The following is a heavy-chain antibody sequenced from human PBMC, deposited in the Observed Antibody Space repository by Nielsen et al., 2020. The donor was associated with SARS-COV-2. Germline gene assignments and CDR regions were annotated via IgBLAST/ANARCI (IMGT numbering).Heavy chain of an antibody. CDR2: ISGSGDST. V-gene: IGHV3-23*01. D-gene: IGHD3-22*01. J-gene: IGHJ4*02. CDR3: AKDPNDSTGYYIFES. Sequence: GGSLRLSCAASGFTFSSYAMSWVRQAPGKGLEWVSAISGSGDSTYYADSVKGRFTISRDNSRNTLYLQMNSLRVEDAAVYYCAKDPNDSTGYYIFESWGQGTLVTVSS. CDR1: GFTFSSYA.